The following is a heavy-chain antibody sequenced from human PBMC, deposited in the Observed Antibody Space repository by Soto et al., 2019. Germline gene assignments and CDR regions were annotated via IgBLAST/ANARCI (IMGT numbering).Heavy chain of an antibody. Sequence: QVQLVQSGAEVQKPGASVKVSCKAPRYIFTAYFMHWVRQAPGQGLEWLGWINPNNGATHYGLSFQGRVTMTRDTSISTAYMELSSLRSDDTAVYYCASHDPGARFDPWGQGTLVIVSS. D-gene: IGHD1-1*01. V-gene: IGHV1-2*02. J-gene: IGHJ5*02. CDR3: ASHDPGARFDP. CDR1: RYIFTAYF. CDR2: INPNNGAT.